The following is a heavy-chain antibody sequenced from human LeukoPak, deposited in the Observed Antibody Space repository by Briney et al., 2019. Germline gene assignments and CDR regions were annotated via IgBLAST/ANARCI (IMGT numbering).Heavy chain of an antibody. CDR2: IKHDGSEK. Sequence: GGSLRLSCAASGFTFSSFWMTWVREAPGKGLEGVANIKHDGSEKYYVDSVKGRLTISRDNAKNSLFLQMNSLRAEDTAVYYCARDAVSYFDYWGQGTLVTVSS. V-gene: IGHV3-7*04. CDR3: ARDAVSYFDY. J-gene: IGHJ4*02. CDR1: GFTFSSFW. D-gene: IGHD5/OR15-5a*01.